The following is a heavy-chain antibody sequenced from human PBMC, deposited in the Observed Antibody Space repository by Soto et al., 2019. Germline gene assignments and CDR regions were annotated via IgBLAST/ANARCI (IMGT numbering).Heavy chain of an antibody. Sequence: PSETLSLTCTVSGGSISSSSYYWGWIRQPPGKGLEWIGSIYYSGSTYYNPSLKSRVTISVDTSKNQFSLKLSSVTAADTAVYYCARVSLPYDFWSGYYSPHTDYYYGMDVWGQGTTVTVSS. V-gene: IGHV4-39*01. J-gene: IGHJ6*02. CDR3: ARVSLPYDFWSGYYSPHTDYYYGMDV. CDR1: GGSISSSSYY. CDR2: IYYSGST. D-gene: IGHD3-3*01.